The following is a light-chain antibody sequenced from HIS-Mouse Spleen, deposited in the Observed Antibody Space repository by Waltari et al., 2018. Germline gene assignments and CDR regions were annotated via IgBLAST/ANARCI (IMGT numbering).Light chain of an antibody. Sequence: QSVLTQPPSASGTPGQRVTIPCSGTSSNIARNYVSWYQQLPGTAPKLLIYRNNQRPSGVPDRFSGSKSGTSASLAISGLRSEDEADYYCAAWDDSLSGPVFGGGTKLTVL. CDR2: RNN. V-gene: IGLV1-47*01. J-gene: IGLJ3*02. CDR3: AAWDDSLSGPV. CDR1: SSNIARNY.